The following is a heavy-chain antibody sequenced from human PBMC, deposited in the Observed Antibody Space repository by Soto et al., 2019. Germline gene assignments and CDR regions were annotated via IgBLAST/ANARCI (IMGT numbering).Heavy chain of an antibody. V-gene: IGHV1-18*01. D-gene: IGHD4-17*01. CDR1: GYNFFDYG. CDR3: ARGRPVSSIGPPTV. J-gene: IGHJ1*01. Sequence: QIQLVQSGAEVKKPGASVKVSCKASGYNFFDYGVSWVRQAPGQGLEWMGWVSPKSGNTDYARKVQGRVTMTTDISTSTAYRELRGLLSDATGVYYCARGRPVSSIGPPTVWGQGTLVSVSS. CDR2: VSPKSGNT.